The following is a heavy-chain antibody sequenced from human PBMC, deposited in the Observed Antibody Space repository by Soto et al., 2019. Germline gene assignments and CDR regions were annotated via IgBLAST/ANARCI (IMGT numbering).Heavy chain of an antibody. Sequence: GASVKVSRKASGYTFTGYYIHWVREAPGQGLEWMGWINPQTGGTSYAQKFQGRVTLSRDTSINTAYLELSRLTFDDAAVYFCARERYQVISDGMDVWGQGTTVTVSS. J-gene: IGHJ6*02. V-gene: IGHV1-2*02. CDR2: INPQTGGT. CDR3: ARERYQVISDGMDV. D-gene: IGHD2-2*01. CDR1: GYTFTGYY.